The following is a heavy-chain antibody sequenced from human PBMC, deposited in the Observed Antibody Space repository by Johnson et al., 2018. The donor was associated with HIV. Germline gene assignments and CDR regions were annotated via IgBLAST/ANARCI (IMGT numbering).Heavy chain of an antibody. CDR3: ATVWRNEGRHSFDV. V-gene: IGHV3-33*01. CDR1: GFTFSSYG. Sequence: QVQLVESGGGVVQPGRSLRLSCAASGFTFSSYGMHWVRRAPDKGLEWLAFIWFDGTAKYYADSVKGRFTISRDNSKNTLYLQMNSLRVEDTALYFCATVWRNEGRHSFDVWGLGTMVTVSS. J-gene: IGHJ3*01. CDR2: IWFDGTAK. D-gene: IGHD1-1*01.